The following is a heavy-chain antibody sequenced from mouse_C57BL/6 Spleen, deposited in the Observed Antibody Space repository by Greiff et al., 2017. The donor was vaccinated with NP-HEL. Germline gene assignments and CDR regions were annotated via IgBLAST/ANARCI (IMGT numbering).Heavy chain of an antibody. CDR3: ARHGGFIDSAGYVPFDY. CDR1: GYTFTEYT. J-gene: IGHJ2*01. Sequence: VQLQQSGAELVKPGASVKLSCKASGYTFTEYTIHWVKQRSGQGLEWIGWFYPGSGSIKYNEKFKDKATLTADKSSSTVYMELSRLTSEDSAVYCWARHGGFIDSAGYVPFDYWGQGTTLTVSS. V-gene: IGHV1-62-2*01. D-gene: IGHD3-2*02. CDR2: FYPGSGSI.